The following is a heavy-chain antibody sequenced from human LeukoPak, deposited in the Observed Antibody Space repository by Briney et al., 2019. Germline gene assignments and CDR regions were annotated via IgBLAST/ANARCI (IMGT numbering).Heavy chain of an antibody. CDR3: ARQLPTAAADTRGYFDY. V-gene: IGHV4-39*01. J-gene: IGHJ4*02. D-gene: IGHD6-25*01. CDR2: IFYGGSN. Sequence: SETLSLTCSVPGGSISNADYYWGWIRQAPGKGLEWIGSIFYGGSNHYNPSLKSRAAISVDTSKTQFSLKLTSVTAADAAMYYCARQLPTAAADTRGYFDYWGRGSLVTVSS. CDR1: GGSISNADYY.